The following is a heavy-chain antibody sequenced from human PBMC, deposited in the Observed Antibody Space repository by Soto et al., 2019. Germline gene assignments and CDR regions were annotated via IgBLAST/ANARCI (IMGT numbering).Heavy chain of an antibody. CDR2: IYSGGST. CDR1: GFTVSSNY. V-gene: IGHV3-66*01. J-gene: IGHJ4*02. Sequence: EVQLVESGGGLVQPGGSLRLSCAASGFTVSSNYMSWVRQAPGKGLEWVSVIYSGGSTYYADSVKGRFTISRDNSKNSLYLQMNSLRAEDTAVYYCARDTHTRGIAAAGSDYWGQGTLVTVSS. CDR3: ARDTHTRGIAAAGSDY. D-gene: IGHD6-13*01.